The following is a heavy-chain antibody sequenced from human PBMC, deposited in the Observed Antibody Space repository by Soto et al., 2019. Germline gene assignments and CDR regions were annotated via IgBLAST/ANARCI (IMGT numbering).Heavy chain of an antibody. CDR1: GYTFTSYA. CDR2: INAGNGNT. Sequence: ASVKVSCKASGYTFTSYAMNWVRQAPGQRLEWMGWINAGNGNTKYSQKFQGRVTITRDTSASTAYMELSNLRSEDTAEYYCARGIESKAAAPPFDPWGQGSLVTVSS. J-gene: IGHJ5*02. V-gene: IGHV1-3*01. CDR3: ARGIESKAAAPPFDP. D-gene: IGHD6-13*01.